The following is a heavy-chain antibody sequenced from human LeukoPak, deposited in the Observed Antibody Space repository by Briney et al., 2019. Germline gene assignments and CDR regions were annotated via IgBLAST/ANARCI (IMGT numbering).Heavy chain of an antibody. CDR1: GGSISSGDYY. CDR2: IYYSGST. CDR3: ARGGYYYDSSGPSAHFDY. Sequence: SETLSLTCTVSGGSISSGDYYWSWIRKPPGKGLEWIGYIYYSGSTYYNPSLKSRVTISVDKSKNQFSLKLSSVTAADTAVYYCARGGYYYDSSGPSAHFDYWGQGTLVTVSS. D-gene: IGHD3-22*01. J-gene: IGHJ4*02. V-gene: IGHV4-30-4*01.